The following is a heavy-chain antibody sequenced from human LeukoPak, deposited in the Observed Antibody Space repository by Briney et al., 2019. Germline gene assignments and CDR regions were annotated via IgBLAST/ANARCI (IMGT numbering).Heavy chain of an antibody. CDR2: ISSSSSTI. J-gene: IGHJ4*02. CDR1: GFTFSSYS. Sequence: GGSLRLSCAASGFTFSSYSMNWVRQAPGKGLEWVSYISSSSSTIYYADSVKGRFTISRDNAKNSLYLQMNSLRAEDTAVYYCARDPSYGDYGRGDYWGQGTLVTVSS. CDR3: ARDPSYGDYGRGDY. D-gene: IGHD4-17*01. V-gene: IGHV3-48*01.